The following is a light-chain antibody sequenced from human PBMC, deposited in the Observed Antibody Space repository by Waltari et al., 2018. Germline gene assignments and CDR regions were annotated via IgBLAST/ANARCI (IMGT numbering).Light chain of an antibody. J-gene: IGKJ4*01. CDR2: CAS. Sequence: DIVMTQSPDSLPGFLGARATIECKYSQSALPRSNYKNYTPWYQQRPGQPPRLLMYCASTRESGVPDRFSGSGSGTDFTLTISSLEAEDVAVYYCQQHYSPLITFGGGTKVEIK. CDR3: QQHYSPLIT. CDR1: QSALPRSNYKNY. V-gene: IGKV4-1*01.